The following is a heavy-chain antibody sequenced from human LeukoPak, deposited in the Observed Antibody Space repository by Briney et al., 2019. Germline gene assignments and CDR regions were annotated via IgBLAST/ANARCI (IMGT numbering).Heavy chain of an antibody. Sequence: ASVKVSCKASGYTFTGYYMHWVRQAPGQGLEWMGWINPNSGGTNYAQKFQGRVTMTRDTSISTAYMELSSLRSEDTAVYYCAGAVAEHQFDYWGQGTLVTVSS. D-gene: IGHD6-19*01. CDR2: INPNSGGT. CDR3: AGAVAEHQFDY. J-gene: IGHJ4*02. CDR1: GYTFTGYY. V-gene: IGHV1-2*02.